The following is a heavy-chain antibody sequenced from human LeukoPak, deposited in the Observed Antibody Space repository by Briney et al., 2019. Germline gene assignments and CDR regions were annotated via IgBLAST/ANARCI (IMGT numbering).Heavy chain of an antibody. Sequence: TSETLSHTCTVSGGSISSSSHYWAWIRQPPGKGLEWLATISESGTTYYNPSLKSRVTISVDTSKNQFSLKLGSVTAADTAVFYCARYSGSYFDYWGQGTLVTVSS. CDR1: GGSISSSSHY. CDR3: ARYSGSYFDY. J-gene: IGHJ4*02. V-gene: IGHV4-39*01. CDR2: ISESGTT. D-gene: IGHD3-10*01.